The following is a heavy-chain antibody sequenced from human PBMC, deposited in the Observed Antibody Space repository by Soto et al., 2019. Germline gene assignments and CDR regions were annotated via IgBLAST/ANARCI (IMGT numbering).Heavy chain of an antibody. CDR2: IYYSGST. V-gene: IGHV4-59*01. D-gene: IGHD3-22*01. Sequence: SETLSLTCTVSGGSISSYYWSWIRQPPGKGLEWIGDIYYSGSTNYNPSLKSRVTISVDTSKNQFSLKLSSVTAADTAVYYCARSLGCYYYIPFDYWGQGTLVTVSS. CDR1: GGSISSYY. J-gene: IGHJ4*02. CDR3: ARSLGCYYYIPFDY.